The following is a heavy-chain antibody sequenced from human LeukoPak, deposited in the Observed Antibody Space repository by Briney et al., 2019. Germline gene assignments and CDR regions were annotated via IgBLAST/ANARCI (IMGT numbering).Heavy chain of an antibody. CDR2: IYYSGST. J-gene: IGHJ2*01. CDR1: GGSISSYY. D-gene: IGHD2-21*02. Sequence: SETRSLTCTVSGGSISSYYWSWIRQPPGKGLEWIGYIYYSGSTNYNPSLKSRVTISVDTSKNQFSLKLSPVTAADTAVYCCARSVAYCGGDCYSYWYFDLWGRGTLVTVSS. CDR3: ARSVAYCGGDCYSYWYFDL. V-gene: IGHV4-59*01.